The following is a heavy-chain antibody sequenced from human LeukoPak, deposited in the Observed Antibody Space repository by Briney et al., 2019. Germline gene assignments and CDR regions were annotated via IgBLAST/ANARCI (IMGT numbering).Heavy chain of an antibody. CDR1: GGSFSGYY. D-gene: IGHD3-3*01. J-gene: IGHJ3*02. V-gene: IGHV4-34*01. Sequence: NPSETLSLTCAVYGGSFSGYYWSWIRQPPGKGLEWIGEINHSGSTNYNPSLKSRVTISVDTSKNQFSLKLSSVTAADTAVYYCARRALFGVVGAFDIWGQGTMVTVSS. CDR2: INHSGST. CDR3: ARRALFGVVGAFDI.